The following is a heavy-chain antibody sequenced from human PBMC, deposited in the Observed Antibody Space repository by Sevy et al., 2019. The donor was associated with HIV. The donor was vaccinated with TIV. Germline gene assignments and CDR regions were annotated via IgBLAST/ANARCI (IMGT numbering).Heavy chain of an antibody. CDR3: AKEQTACSGGSCYPNCFDP. J-gene: IGHJ5*02. V-gene: IGHV3-43D*03. CDR2: ISWDGGST. Sequence: GGSLRLSCAASGFTFDDYAMHWVRQAPGKGLEWVSLISWDGGSTYYADSVKGRFTISRDNSKNSLYLQMNSLRAEDAALYYCAKEQTACSGGSCYPNCFDPWGQGTLVTFSS. CDR1: GFTFDDYA. D-gene: IGHD2-15*01.